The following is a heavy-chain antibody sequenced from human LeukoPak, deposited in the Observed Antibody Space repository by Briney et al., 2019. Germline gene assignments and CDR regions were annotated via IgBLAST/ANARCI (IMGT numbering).Heavy chain of an antibody. J-gene: IGHJ4*02. CDR2: ISAYNGNT. CDR1: GYTFTSYG. D-gene: IGHD3-10*01. CDR3: ARDTAHYGSGSYYPFDY. Sequence: ASVKVSCKASGYTFTSYGISWVRQAPGQGLEWMGWISAYNGNTNYAQKLQGRVTMTTDTSTSTDYLELRSLRSDDTPVYYCARDTAHYGSGSYYPFDYWGQGTLVTVSS. V-gene: IGHV1-18*01.